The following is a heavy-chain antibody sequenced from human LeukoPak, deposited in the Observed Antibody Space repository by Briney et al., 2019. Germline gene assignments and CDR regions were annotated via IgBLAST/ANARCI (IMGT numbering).Heavy chain of an antibody. CDR1: GFTFSSYA. J-gene: IGHJ3*02. D-gene: IGHD1-26*01. CDR3: AKDRRSGSWFDAFDI. Sequence: GGSLRLSCAASGFTFSSYAMSWVRQAPGMGLEWVSAISGSGGSTYYADSVKGRFTISRDNSKNTLYLQMNSLRAEDTAVYYCAKDRRSGSWFDAFDIWGQGTMVTVSS. V-gene: IGHV3-23*01. CDR2: ISGSGGST.